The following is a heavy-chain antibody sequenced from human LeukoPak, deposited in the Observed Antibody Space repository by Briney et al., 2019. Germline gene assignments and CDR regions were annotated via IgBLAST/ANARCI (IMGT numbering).Heavy chain of an antibody. Sequence: GGSLRLSCTASGLTFSGYTMNWVRQAPGKGLDWVSYISSSSSTVYYADSVKGRFTISRDNANNSLYLQMNSLRDEDTAVYYCARARRYRSSWYHDYWGQGSLVTVSS. V-gene: IGHV3-48*02. CDR1: GLTFSGYT. J-gene: IGHJ4*02. CDR3: ARARRYRSSWYHDY. CDR2: ISSSSSTV. D-gene: IGHD6-13*01.